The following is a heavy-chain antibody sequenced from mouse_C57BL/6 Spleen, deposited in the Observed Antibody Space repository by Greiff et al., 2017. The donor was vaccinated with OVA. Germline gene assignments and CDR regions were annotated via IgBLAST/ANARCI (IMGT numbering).Heavy chain of an antibody. CDR3: ARARPLNAMDY. Sequence: QVQLKQPGAELVRPGSSVKLSCKASGYTFTSYWMHWVKQRPIQGLEWIGNIDPSDSETQYNQKFKDKATLTVDKSSSTAYMQLSSLTSEDSAVYYCARARPLNAMDYWGQGTSVTVSS. V-gene: IGHV1-52*01. CDR1: GYTFTSYW. J-gene: IGHJ4*01. CDR2: IDPSDSET.